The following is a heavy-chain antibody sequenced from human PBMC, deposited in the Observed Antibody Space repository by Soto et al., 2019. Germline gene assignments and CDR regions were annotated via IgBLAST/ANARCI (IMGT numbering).Heavy chain of an antibody. CDR2: ISGSGDST. CDR3: AKQFCTYSVCYYFDY. D-gene: IGHD2-8*01. V-gene: IGHV3-23*01. Sequence: EVQLLESGGGLVQPGGSLRLSCAASGFSFISYAMSWVRQAPGKGLEWISLISGSGDSTYYADSVKGRFTISRDNSKNTLYLQMNSLRAEDTAVYYCAKQFCTYSVCYYFDYWGQGTLVTVSS. J-gene: IGHJ4*02. CDR1: GFSFISYA.